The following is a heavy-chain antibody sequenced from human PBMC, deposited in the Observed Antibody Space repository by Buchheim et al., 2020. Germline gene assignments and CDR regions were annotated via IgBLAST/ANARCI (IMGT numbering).Heavy chain of an antibody. J-gene: IGHJ4*02. CDR3: AKGYCISASCYADY. Sequence: EVQVLESGGGLAQPGGSLRLSCGASGFTFSAYAMTWVRQAPGKGLEWVSSISGGGSGTYHADSVRGRFTISSDNSKNTLYLQMNSLRAEDTAVYYCAKGYCISASCYADYWGQGAL. CDR1: GFTFSAYA. V-gene: IGHV3-23*01. CDR2: ISGGGSGT. D-gene: IGHD2-2*01.